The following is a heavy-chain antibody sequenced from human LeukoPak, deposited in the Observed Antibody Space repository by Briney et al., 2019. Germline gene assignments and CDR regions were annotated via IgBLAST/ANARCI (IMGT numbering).Heavy chain of an antibody. CDR3: AKARAKDRATVSDFRKSYYYYGMDV. CDR1: GFTFSSYG. D-gene: IGHD4-11*01. CDR2: ISYDGSNK. Sequence: PGGSLRLSCAASGFTFSSYGMHWVRQAPGKGLEWVAVISYDGSNKYYADSVKGRFTISRDNSKNTLYLRMNSLRAEDTAVYYCAKARAKDRATVSDFRKSYYYYGMDVWGQGTTVTVSS. V-gene: IGHV3-30*18. J-gene: IGHJ6*02.